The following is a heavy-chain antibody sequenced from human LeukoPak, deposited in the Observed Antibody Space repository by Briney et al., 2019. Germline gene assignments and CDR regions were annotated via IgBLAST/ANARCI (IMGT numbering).Heavy chain of an antibody. Sequence: HPWGSLRLSCAASGFTFSSYAMHWVRQAPGKGLEWVAVISYDGSNKYYADSVKGRFTISRDNSKNTLYLQMNSLRAEDTAVYYCARDKDQFTIFGAPYGMDVWGQGTTVTVSS. CDR1: GFTFSSYA. V-gene: IGHV3-30-3*01. J-gene: IGHJ6*02. CDR2: ISYDGSNK. D-gene: IGHD3-3*01. CDR3: ARDKDQFTIFGAPYGMDV.